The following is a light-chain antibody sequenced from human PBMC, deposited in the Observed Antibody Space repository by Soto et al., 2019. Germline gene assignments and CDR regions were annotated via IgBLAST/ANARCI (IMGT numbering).Light chain of an antibody. CDR1: QSISDW. CDR2: KAS. CDR3: QQYDTYPTT. V-gene: IGKV1-5*03. Sequence: DIQMTQSPSTLSASVGDRVTIACRASQSISDWLAWYQQKPGQAPKFLIYKASNLESGVPSRFSGSGSGTXXTXXISSLQPDDFATYYCQQYDTYPTTFGQGTKVEIK. J-gene: IGKJ1*01.